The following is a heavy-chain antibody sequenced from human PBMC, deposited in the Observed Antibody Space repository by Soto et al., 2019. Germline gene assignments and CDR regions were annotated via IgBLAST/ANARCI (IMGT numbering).Heavy chain of an antibody. D-gene: IGHD6-19*01. Sequence: QVQLVESGGDVVQPGRSLRLSCAASGFTFSSYGMHWVRQAPGKGLEWVAVVSYTGSNEYYADSVKGRFTISRDTSKNTLYLQMNSLRDEDTAVYYCAKERADGAVTGHFDYWGQGTLVTVAS. CDR1: GFTFSSYG. CDR3: AKERADGAVTGHFDY. V-gene: IGHV3-30*18. J-gene: IGHJ4*02. CDR2: VSYTGSNE.